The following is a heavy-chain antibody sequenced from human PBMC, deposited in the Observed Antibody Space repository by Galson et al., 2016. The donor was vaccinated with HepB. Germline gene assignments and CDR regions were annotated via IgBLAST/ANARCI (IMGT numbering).Heavy chain of an antibody. Sequence: SVKVSCKASGYTFTNYYMHWVRQAPGQGLEWMAIINPGDGRSHSAQNLQGRVTVTRDTSTSTVYMELSSLVSEDTAMYYCAREFGDCDSTRCSKQHFDSWGQGTLVTVSS. D-gene: IGHD2-2*01. CDR3: AREFGDCDSTRCSKQHFDS. V-gene: IGHV1-46*04. CDR2: INPGDGRS. CDR1: GYTFTNYY. J-gene: IGHJ4*02.